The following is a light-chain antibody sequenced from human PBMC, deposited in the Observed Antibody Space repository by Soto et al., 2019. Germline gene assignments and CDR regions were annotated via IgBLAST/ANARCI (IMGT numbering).Light chain of an antibody. CDR2: GAS. CDR1: QSVSNNY. J-gene: IGKJ5*01. Sequence: GTLFLSPGERASISCRASQSVSNNYLAWYQQKPGQAPRLLIYGASNRATGIPDRFSGSGSGTDFTLTISRMEPEDFAVYYCEQYGTSPSYFGQGTRLEIK. V-gene: IGKV3-20*01. CDR3: EQYGTSPSY.